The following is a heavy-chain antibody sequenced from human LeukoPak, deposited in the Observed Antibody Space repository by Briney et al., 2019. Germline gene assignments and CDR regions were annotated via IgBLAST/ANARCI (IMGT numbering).Heavy chain of an antibody. CDR3: ARVIPDGDWYYYYYYGMDV. V-gene: IGHV3-23*01. CDR2: ISGSGGST. Sequence: GGSLRLSCAASRFTFRSYAMSWVRQAPGKGLEWVSGISGSGGSTYYADSVKGRFTISRDNAKNSLYLQMNSLRAEDTAVYYCARVIPDGDWYYYYYYGMDVWGQGTTVTVSS. J-gene: IGHJ6*02. CDR1: RFTFRSYA. D-gene: IGHD4-17*01.